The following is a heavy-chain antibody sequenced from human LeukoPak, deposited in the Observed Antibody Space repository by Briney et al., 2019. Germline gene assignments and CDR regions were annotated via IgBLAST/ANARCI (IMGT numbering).Heavy chain of an antibody. Sequence: QPGGSLRPSCEASGFTFSKYWMNWVRRAPGKGLVWVSRIYGDGRTITYADSVKGRFTISRDNARNTLYLQMNSLRAEDTAVYYCARGILEFWGRGALVTVSS. CDR1: GFTFSKYW. J-gene: IGHJ2*01. CDR3: ARGILEF. CDR2: IYGDGRTI. D-gene: IGHD1-26*01. V-gene: IGHV3-74*03.